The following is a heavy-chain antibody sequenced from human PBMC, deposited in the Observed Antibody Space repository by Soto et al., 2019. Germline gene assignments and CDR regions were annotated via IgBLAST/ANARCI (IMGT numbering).Heavy chain of an antibody. CDR3: AKDRIALARSPPYY. J-gene: IGHJ4*02. CDR1: GFTFSSYA. CDR2: ISGSGGST. D-gene: IGHD6-19*01. Sequence: EVQLLESGGGLVQPGGSLRLSCAASGFTFSSYAMSWVRQAPGMGLEWVSGISGSGGSTYYADSVKGRFTIPRDNSKNTLYLQMNMLRAEDTAVYYCAKDRIALARSPPYYWGQGTLVTVSS. V-gene: IGHV3-23*01.